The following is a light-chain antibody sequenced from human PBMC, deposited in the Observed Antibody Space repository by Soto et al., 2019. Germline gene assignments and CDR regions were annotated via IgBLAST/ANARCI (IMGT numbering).Light chain of an antibody. J-gene: IGLJ2*01. V-gene: IGLV1-44*01. Sequence: QSVLTQPPSASGTPGQRVTISCSGSSSNIGSNTVNWYQQLPRTAPKLLIYSNNQRPSGVPDRFYGSKSGTSASLAISGLQSEDEADYYCAAWDDSLNGPVFGGGTKLTVL. CDR3: AAWDDSLNGPV. CDR1: SSNIGSNT. CDR2: SNN.